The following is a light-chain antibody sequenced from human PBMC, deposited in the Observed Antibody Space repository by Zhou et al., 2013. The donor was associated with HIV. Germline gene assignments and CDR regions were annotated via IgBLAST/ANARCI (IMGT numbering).Light chain of an antibody. Sequence: EIVLTQSPATLSLSPGERATLSCRASQSVSSNLAWYQQKPGQAPRLLIYGASTRATGIPARFSGSGSGTEFTLTISRLEPEDFAVYYCQQYGSSPWTFGQGTKVEIK. CDR1: QSVSSN. V-gene: IGKV3-20*01. CDR3: QQYGSSPWT. J-gene: IGKJ1*01. CDR2: GAS.